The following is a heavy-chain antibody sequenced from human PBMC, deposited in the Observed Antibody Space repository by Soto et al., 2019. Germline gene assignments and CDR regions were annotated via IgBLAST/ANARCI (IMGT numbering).Heavy chain of an antibody. V-gene: IGHV4-4*07. D-gene: IGHD6-19*01. CDR3: ARGLTVAGLLNWFDP. CDR1: GGSISSYY. Sequence: PSETLSLTSTVSGGSISSYYWSWIRQPAGKGLEWIGRIYTSGSTNYNPSLKSRVTMSVDTSKNQFSLKLSSVTAADTAVYYCARGLTVAGLLNWFDPWGQGTLVTVSS. CDR2: IYTSGST. J-gene: IGHJ5*02.